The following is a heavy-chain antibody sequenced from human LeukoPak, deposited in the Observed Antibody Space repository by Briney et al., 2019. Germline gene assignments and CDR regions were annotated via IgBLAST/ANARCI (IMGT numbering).Heavy chain of an antibody. D-gene: IGHD5-18*01. CDR1: GCTFSSYA. V-gene: IGHV3-30-3*01. J-gene: IGHJ5*01. CDR3: ARDAYSYGYVDS. CDR2: ISYDGSNK. Sequence: GGSLRLSCAAFGCTFSSYAMHWVRQAPGKGLEWVAVISYDGSNKYYADSVKGRFTISRDNSKNTLHLQMNSLRAEDTAVYYCARDAYSYGYVDSWGQGTLVTVSS.